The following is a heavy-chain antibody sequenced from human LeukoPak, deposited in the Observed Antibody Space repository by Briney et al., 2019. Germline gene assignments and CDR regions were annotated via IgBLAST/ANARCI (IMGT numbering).Heavy chain of an antibody. V-gene: IGHV4-59*01. CDR3: ARHGGREWELPNYYYYYYMDV. Sequence: SETLSLTCTVSGGSLTYYYWTWIRQPPGRRPEWIGFIYYGGSTNYNPSLESRVALSVDTSKNQVSLKLSSVTAADTAIYYCARHGGREWELPNYYYYYYMDVWGKGTTVTVSS. CDR1: GGSLTYYY. D-gene: IGHD1-26*01. J-gene: IGHJ6*03. CDR2: IYYGGST.